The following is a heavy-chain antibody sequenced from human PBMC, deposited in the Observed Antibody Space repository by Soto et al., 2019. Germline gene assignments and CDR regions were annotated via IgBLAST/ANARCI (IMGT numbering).Heavy chain of an antibody. D-gene: IGHD4-17*01. CDR2: IYWDDDK. Sequence: QITLKESGPTLVKPTQTLTLTCTFSGFSLSTSGVGVGWIRQPPGKALEWLALIYWDDDKRYSPSLKSRLTIIKDTSKNQVVLTMTSMDAVDTATYYCAHSLAPSNYGDYEPINCFDYWGQGTLVTVSS. J-gene: IGHJ4*02. V-gene: IGHV2-5*02. CDR1: GFSLSTSGVG. CDR3: AHSLAPSNYGDYEPINCFDY.